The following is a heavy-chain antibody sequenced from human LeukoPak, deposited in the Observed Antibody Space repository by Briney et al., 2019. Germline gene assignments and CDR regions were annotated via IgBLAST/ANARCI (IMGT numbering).Heavy chain of an antibody. V-gene: IGHV3-48*01. Sequence: GGSLRLSCAASGFTFSSYGMHWVRQAPGKGLEWVSYISSSGSTIYYADSVKGRFTISRDNSKNTLYLQMNSLRAEDTAVYYCAKDLGGYGAYYFDYWGQGTLVTVSS. CDR2: ISSSGSTI. J-gene: IGHJ4*02. D-gene: IGHD5-12*01. CDR3: AKDLGGYGAYYFDY. CDR1: GFTFSSYG.